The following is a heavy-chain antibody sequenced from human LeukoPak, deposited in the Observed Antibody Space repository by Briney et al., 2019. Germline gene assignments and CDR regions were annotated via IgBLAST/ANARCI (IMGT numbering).Heavy chain of an antibody. Sequence: GGSLKLSCAASGFTFSSYSMNWVRQAPGKGLEWVSSISSSSSYIYYADSVKGRFTISRDNAKNSLYLQMNSLRAEDTAVYYCARALGREGDYWGQGTLVTVSS. CDR1: GFTFSSYS. V-gene: IGHV3-21*01. CDR3: ARALGREGDY. CDR2: ISSSSSYI. D-gene: IGHD3-10*01. J-gene: IGHJ4*02.